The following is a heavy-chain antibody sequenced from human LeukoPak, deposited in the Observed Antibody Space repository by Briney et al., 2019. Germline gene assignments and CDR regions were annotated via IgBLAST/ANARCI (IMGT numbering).Heavy chain of an antibody. CDR3: ARGGIIVARIDY. J-gene: IGHJ4*02. CDR1: GYTFTSYD. D-gene: IGHD6-6*01. Sequence: ASVKVSCKASGYTFTSYDINWVRQATGQGLEWMGWMNPNSGNTGYAQKFQGRVTITADESTSTAYMELSSLRSEDTAVYYCARGGIIVARIDYWGQGTLVTVSS. V-gene: IGHV1-8*01. CDR2: MNPNSGNT.